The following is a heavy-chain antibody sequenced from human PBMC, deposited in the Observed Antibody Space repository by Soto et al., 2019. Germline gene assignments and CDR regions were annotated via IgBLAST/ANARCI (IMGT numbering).Heavy chain of an antibody. CDR1: GFTFSSYA. V-gene: IGHV3-30-3*01. CDR3: ARSAAPAWELPLYYGMDV. CDR2: ISYGGSNK. D-gene: IGHD1-26*01. Sequence: QVQLVESGGGVVQPGRSLRLSCAASGFTFSSYAMHWVRHAPGKGLEWVAVISYGGSNKYYADSVKGRFTISRDNSKNTLYLQMNSLRAEDTAVYYCARSAAPAWELPLYYGMDVWGQGTTVTVSS. J-gene: IGHJ6*02.